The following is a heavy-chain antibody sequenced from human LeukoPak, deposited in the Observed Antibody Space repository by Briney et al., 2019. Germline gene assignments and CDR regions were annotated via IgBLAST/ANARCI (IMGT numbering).Heavy chain of an antibody. CDR2: INPNSGYT. V-gene: IGHV1-2*02. D-gene: IGHD3-22*01. J-gene: IGHJ4*02. CDR3: AREEANTRIHFDY. Sequence: ASVKVSCKASGYTLTGYYIHWVRQAPGQGLEWMGYINPNSGYTNYAQKFQGRVTVTRETSISTAYMELSRLRSDDTRVYYCAREEANTRIHFDYWGQGTLVTVSS. CDR1: GYTLTGYY.